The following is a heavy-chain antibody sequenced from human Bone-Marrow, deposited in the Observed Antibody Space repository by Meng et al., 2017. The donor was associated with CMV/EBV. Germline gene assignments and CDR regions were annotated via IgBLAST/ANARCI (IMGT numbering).Heavy chain of an antibody. CDR1: GDSISSYY. CDR2: ISSSSSTI. Sequence: GGSLRLSCSVSGDSISSYYWSWVRQAPGKGLEWVSYISSSSSTIYYADSVKGRFTISRDNAKNSLYLQMNSLRAEDTAVYYCARDYGNYDSSGYYPHWGQGTLVTVSS. J-gene: IGHJ4*02. CDR3: ARDYGNYDSSGYYPH. V-gene: IGHV3-48*04. D-gene: IGHD3-22*01.